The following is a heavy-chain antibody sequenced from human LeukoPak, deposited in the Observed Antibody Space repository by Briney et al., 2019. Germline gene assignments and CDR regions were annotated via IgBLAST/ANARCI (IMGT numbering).Heavy chain of an antibody. CDR3: ARVAAASGAFDI. V-gene: IGHV3-74*01. D-gene: IGHD6-13*01. J-gene: IGHJ3*02. Sequence: GGSLRLSCAASGFTFSSYWMHWVRHAPGKGLVWVSRIKSDGSSTSYADSVKGRFTISRDNAKNTLYLQMNSLRAEDTAVYYCARVAAASGAFDIWGQGTMVTVSS. CDR2: IKSDGSST. CDR1: GFTFSSYW.